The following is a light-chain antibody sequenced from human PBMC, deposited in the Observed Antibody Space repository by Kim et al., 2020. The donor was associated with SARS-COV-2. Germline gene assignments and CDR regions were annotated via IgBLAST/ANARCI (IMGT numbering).Light chain of an antibody. Sequence: APGQTARITCGGNNIGGHSVPWYQQKPGQAPVLVMYYDRDRPSGIPERFSGSKSANTATLTISRVEAGDEADYYCQVWDTDTDHYVFGTRTKVTVL. CDR1: NIGGHS. CDR2: YDR. J-gene: IGLJ1*01. CDR3: QVWDTDTDHYV. V-gene: IGLV3-21*01.